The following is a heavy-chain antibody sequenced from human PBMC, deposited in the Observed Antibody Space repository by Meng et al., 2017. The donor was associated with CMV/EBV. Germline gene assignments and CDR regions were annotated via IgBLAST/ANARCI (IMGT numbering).Heavy chain of an antibody. CDR2: IYYSGST. V-gene: IGHV4-39*07. CDR3: ARFERTYGMDV. J-gene: IGHJ6*02. CDR1: GGSISSSSYY. Sequence: GSLRLSCTVSGGSISSSSYYWGWIRQPPGKGLEWIGSIYYSGSTHYNPSLKSRVTISVDTSKNQFSLKLSSVTAADTAVYYCARFERTYGMDVWGQGTTVTVSS.